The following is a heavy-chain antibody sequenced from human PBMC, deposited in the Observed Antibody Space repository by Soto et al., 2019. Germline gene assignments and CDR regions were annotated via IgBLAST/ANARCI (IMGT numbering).Heavy chain of an antibody. CDR3: ARAVYTLLYYFDC. J-gene: IGHJ4*02. Sequence: GASVKVSCKAYGYTFTDYYMYLVRQAPGQGLEWMGWINPNSGGTNYAEKFEGRVTMTRDTSISTADMDVRRLRSDDTAVYYCARAVYTLLYYFDCWGQGALVTVSS. CDR1: GYTFTDYY. CDR2: INPNSGGT. V-gene: IGHV1-2*02. D-gene: IGHD2-8*01.